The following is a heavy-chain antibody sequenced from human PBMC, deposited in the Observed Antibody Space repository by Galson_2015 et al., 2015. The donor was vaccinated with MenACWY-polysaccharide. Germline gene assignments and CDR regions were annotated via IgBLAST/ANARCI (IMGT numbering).Heavy chain of an antibody. V-gene: IGHV3-23*01. CDR2: ISTSGAAT. CDR1: GFTFSNFA. D-gene: IGHD3-10*01. CDR3: AKDDGGSGSSSWARSKY. J-gene: IGHJ4*02. Sequence: SLRLSCAASGFTFSNFAMSWVRQAPGKGLEWVSTISTSGAATYYADSVKGRLTFSRDNSKNTLYVQMNSLRVEDTAVYYCAKDDGGSGSSSWARSKYWGQGTLVTVSS.